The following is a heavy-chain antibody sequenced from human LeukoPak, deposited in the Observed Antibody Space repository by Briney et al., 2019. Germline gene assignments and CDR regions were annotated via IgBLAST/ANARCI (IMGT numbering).Heavy chain of an antibody. Sequence: GGSLRLSCAASGFIFSGYWMTWVRQAPGKGLEWVANIKKDGSEKYYVDSVKGRFTISRDNAKKSLYLHMNSLRAEDTAVYYCASAGSVGDTGIPDYWGLGTLVTVSS. CDR2: IKKDGSEK. CDR3: ASAGSVGDTGIPDY. CDR1: GFIFSGYW. J-gene: IGHJ4*02. V-gene: IGHV3-7*01. D-gene: IGHD5-18*01.